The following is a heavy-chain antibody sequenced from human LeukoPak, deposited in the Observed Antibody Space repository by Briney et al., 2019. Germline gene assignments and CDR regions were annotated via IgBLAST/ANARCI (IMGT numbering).Heavy chain of an antibody. Sequence: SETLSLTCTVSGGSISSYYWSWIRQPPGKGLEWIGYIYYSGSTNCNPSLKSRVTISVDTSKNQFSLKLSSVTAADTAVYYCARGVREQGLFDYWGQGTLVTVSS. CDR2: IYYSGST. J-gene: IGHJ4*02. D-gene: IGHD1/OR15-1a*01. CDR3: ARGVREQGLFDY. V-gene: IGHV4-59*01. CDR1: GGSISSYY.